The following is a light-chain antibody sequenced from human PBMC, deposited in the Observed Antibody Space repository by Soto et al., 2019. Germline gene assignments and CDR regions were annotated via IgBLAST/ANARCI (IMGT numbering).Light chain of an antibody. Sequence: DIQMTQSPSSLSASVGDRVTITFRASQSISSYLNWFQLKSGKAPKLLIYAASTLQSGVQPRFSGSGSGTDFTLTNRSLQPEDFATYYCQQSYNTPYTFGQGTKLEIK. V-gene: IGKV1-39*01. CDR1: QSISSY. CDR2: AAS. CDR3: QQSYNTPYT. J-gene: IGKJ2*01.